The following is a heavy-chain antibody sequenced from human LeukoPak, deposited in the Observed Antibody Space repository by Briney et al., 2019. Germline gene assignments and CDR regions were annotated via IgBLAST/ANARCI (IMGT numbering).Heavy chain of an antibody. Sequence: GGSLRLSCAASGFTFRSYSMNWVRQAPGKGLEWVSSIISSSIYIYYADSLKGRFTFSRDNVKNSLYLQMNSLRAEDTAVYYCARGGIHYDFWSVYPQWFGPWGQGSLVTVSS. J-gene: IGHJ5*02. CDR3: ARGGIHYDFWSVYPQWFGP. CDR1: GFTFRSYS. CDR2: IISSSIYI. D-gene: IGHD3-3*01. V-gene: IGHV3-21*01.